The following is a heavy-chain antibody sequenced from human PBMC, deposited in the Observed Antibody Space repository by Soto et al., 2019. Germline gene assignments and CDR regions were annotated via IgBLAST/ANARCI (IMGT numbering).Heavy chain of an antibody. CDR2: ISYDGSNK. V-gene: IGHV3-30*18. D-gene: IGHD5-12*01. J-gene: IGHJ6*02. CDR3: AKVTVATIGYYYYGMDV. Sequence: QVQLVESGGGVVQPGRSLRLSCAASGFTFSNFGMHWVRQAPGKGLEWVALISYDGSNKYYGDSVKGRFTIYRDNSKNTLDLEMNSPRAEDTAVYHCAKVTVATIGYYYYGMDVWGQGTTVTVSS. CDR1: GFTFSNFG.